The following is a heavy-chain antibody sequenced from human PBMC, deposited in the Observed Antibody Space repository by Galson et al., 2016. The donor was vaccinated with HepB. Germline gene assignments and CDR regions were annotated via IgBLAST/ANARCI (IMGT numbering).Heavy chain of an antibody. CDR2: IIPIFATA. CDR1: GGTFSSDA. CDR3: ARGSHYYDSSGPFAY. V-gene: IGHV1-69*13. J-gene: IGHJ4*02. Sequence: SVKVSCKASGGTFSSDAISWVRQAPGQGLEWMGRIIPIFATANYAQRFHGRVTITADESTSTAYMELSSLRSEDTAVYYCARGSHYYDSSGPFAYWGQGTLVTVSS. D-gene: IGHD3-22*01.